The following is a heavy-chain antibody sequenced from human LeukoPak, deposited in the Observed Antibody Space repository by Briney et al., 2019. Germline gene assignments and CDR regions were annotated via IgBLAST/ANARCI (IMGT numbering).Heavy chain of an antibody. CDR2: IRYDGSNK. J-gene: IGHJ5*02. CDR1: GFTFSSYN. Sequence: GGSLRLSCAASGFTFSSYNMHWVRQAPGKGLEWVAFIRYDGSNKYYADSVKGRFTISRDNSKNTLYLQMNSLRAEDTAIYYCARDNSVGDNAWWFDPWGQGTLVTVSS. D-gene: IGHD1-26*01. CDR3: ARDNSVGDNAWWFDP. V-gene: IGHV3-30*02.